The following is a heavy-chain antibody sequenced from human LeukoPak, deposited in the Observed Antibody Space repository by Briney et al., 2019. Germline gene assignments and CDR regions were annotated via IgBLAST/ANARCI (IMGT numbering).Heavy chain of an antibody. Sequence: GGSLRLSCAASGLTFSNFYTSWISQAPGKGLEWVSYITSGSTYTNYADSVKGRFTISRDNSKNSLYLQMNSLSAEDTAVYYCARVKGTYCTSTTCQPAFDIWGQGTMVTVSS. CDR2: ITSGSTYT. CDR1: GLTFSNFY. J-gene: IGHJ3*02. V-gene: IGHV3-11*05. CDR3: ARVKGTYCTSTTCQPAFDI. D-gene: IGHD2-2*01.